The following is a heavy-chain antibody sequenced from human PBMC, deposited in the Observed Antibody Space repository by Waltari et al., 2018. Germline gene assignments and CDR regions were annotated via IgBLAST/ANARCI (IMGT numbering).Heavy chain of an antibody. D-gene: IGHD2-15*01. CDR2: IIPIFGTA. CDR3: ASSDIVVVVAATHLRLGGMDV. Sequence: QVQLVQSGAEVKKPGSSVKVSCTASGGTFSSYAISWVRQAPGQGLEWMGGIIPIFGTANYAQKFQGRVTITADESTSTAYMELSSLRSEDTAVYYCASSDIVVVVAATHLRLGGMDVWGQGTTVTVSS. J-gene: IGHJ6*02. V-gene: IGHV1-69*01. CDR1: GGTFSSYA.